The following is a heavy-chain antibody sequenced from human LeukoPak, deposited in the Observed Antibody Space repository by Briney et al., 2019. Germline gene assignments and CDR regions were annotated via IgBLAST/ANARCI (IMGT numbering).Heavy chain of an antibody. CDR3: AKVYSSSSFDGMDV. J-gene: IGHJ6*02. D-gene: IGHD6-6*01. CDR2: ISSSSSYI. Sequence: PGGSLRLSCAASGFTFSSYAMSWVRQAPGKGLEWVSSISSSSSYIYYADSVKGRFTISRDNAKNSLYLQMNSLRAEDTAVYYCAKVYSSSSFDGMDVWGQGTTVTVSS. CDR1: GFTFSSYA. V-gene: IGHV3-21*01.